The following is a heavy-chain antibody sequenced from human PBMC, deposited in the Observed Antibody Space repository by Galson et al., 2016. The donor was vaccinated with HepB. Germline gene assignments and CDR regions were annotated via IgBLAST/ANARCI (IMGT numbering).Heavy chain of an antibody. CDR1: GTSITSAAYY. Sequence: TLSLTCAVSGTSITSAAYYWSWIRQHPGKGLEWTAYIYHTGTSQYNPSLKSRVTISVDTSKNQFSLKLISLNVADTAFYYCARTSRAYNSNAFDIWGQGTLVTVSS. J-gene: IGHJ3*02. D-gene: IGHD5-24*01. V-gene: IGHV4-31*11. CDR2: IYHTGTS. CDR3: ARTSRAYNSNAFDI.